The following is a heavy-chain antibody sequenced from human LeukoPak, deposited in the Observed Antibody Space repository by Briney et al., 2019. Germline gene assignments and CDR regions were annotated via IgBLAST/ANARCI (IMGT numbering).Heavy chain of an antibody. CDR3: ARARPYQLQADGAFDI. V-gene: IGHV3-30-3*01. CDR2: ISYDGSNK. CDR1: GFTFSSYA. Sequence: PGGSLRLSCAASGFTFSSYAMHWVRQAPGKGLEWVAVISYDGSNKYYADSVKGRFTISRDNSKNTLYLQMNSLRAEDTAVYYCARARPYQLQADGAFDIWGQGTVVTVSS. D-gene: IGHD2-2*01. J-gene: IGHJ3*02.